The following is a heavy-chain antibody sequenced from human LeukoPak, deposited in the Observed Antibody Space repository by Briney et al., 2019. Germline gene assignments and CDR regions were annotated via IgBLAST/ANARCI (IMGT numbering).Heavy chain of an antibody. D-gene: IGHD1-26*01. CDR3: ARAEGAFRVDY. Sequence: ASVKVSCKASGYPFAGYYMHWVRQAPGQGLEWMGWINPNSGGTNYAQKFQGRVTMTRDTSISTAYMELSRLRSDDTAVYYCARAEGAFRVDYWGQGTLVTVSS. CDR2: INPNSGGT. J-gene: IGHJ4*02. V-gene: IGHV1-2*02. CDR1: GYPFAGYY.